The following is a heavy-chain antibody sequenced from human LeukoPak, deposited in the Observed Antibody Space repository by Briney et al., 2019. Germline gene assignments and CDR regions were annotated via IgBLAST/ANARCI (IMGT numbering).Heavy chain of an antibody. CDR2: ISGSDGNT. CDR3: AKDSSVPYGITD. J-gene: IGHJ4*02. D-gene: IGHD4-17*01. Sequence: GGSLRLSCAASGFTFSKYAMSWVRQAPGKGLEWVSAISGSDGNTFYADSVKGRFTISRDDSKNTLSLQMSSLRVEDTALYYCAKDSSVPYGITDWGQGTLVTVSS. V-gene: IGHV3-23*01. CDR1: GFTFSKYA.